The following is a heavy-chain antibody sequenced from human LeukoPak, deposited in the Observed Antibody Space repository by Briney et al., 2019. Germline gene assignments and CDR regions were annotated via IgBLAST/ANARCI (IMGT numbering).Heavy chain of an antibody. D-gene: IGHD2-15*01. Sequence: GGSLRLSCAASGFTFNNYGMHWVRQAPGKGLEWVAFIRYNGNNQYYADSVRGRFTISRDNSKNTLHLQMDSLTIEDSALYYCARDHVVASGAVAYWGQGTLVTVSS. CDR1: GFTFNNYG. CDR2: IRYNGNNQ. V-gene: IGHV3-30*02. J-gene: IGHJ4*02. CDR3: ARDHVVASGAVAY.